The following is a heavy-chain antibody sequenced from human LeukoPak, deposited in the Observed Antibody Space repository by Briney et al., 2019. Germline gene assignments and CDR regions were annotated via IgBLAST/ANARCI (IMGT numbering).Heavy chain of an antibody. V-gene: IGHV4-59*01. CDR2: ISYSGST. Sequence: PSETLSLTCSVSGVSISSYYWTWIRQPPGKGLEWIGYISYSGSTNYNPSLKSRVTTSVDPSKNQFSLRLSSVTAADTAMYYCARGYDWFDYWGQGTLVTVSS. D-gene: IGHD3-3*01. CDR1: GVSISSYY. J-gene: IGHJ4*02. CDR3: ARGYDWFDY.